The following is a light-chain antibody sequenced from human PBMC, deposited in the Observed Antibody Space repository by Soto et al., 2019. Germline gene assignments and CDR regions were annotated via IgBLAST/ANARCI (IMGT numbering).Light chain of an antibody. V-gene: IGKV3-20*01. CDR2: AAS. J-gene: IGKJ1*01. Sequence: EIVLTQSPGTLSLSPGERATLSCRASQSVPNNFLAWFRQKPGQAPRLLIYAASNRAGIPDRFSGGGSGSDFTLTIHSLEPEDFEVYYCQQYGSSPWTFGQGTKVEIK. CDR1: QSVPNNF. CDR3: QQYGSSPWT.